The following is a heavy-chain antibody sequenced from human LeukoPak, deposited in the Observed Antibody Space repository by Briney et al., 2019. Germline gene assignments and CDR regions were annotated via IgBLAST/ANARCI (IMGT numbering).Heavy chain of an antibody. Sequence: PGGSLRLSCAASGFTFSSYSMNWVRQAPGKGLEWVSYISSSSTIYYADSVKGRFTISRDNAKNSLYLQMNSLRAEDTAVYYCARDRYDYVWGSYRYTFDYWGQGTLVTVSS. CDR2: ISSSSTI. CDR3: ARDRYDYVWGSYRYTFDY. J-gene: IGHJ4*02. CDR1: GFTFSSYS. V-gene: IGHV3-48*01. D-gene: IGHD3-16*02.